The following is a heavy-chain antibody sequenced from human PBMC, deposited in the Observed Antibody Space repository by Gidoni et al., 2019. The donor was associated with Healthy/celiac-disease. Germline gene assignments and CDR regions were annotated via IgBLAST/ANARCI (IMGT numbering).Heavy chain of an antibody. CDR3: AREGSGSYYGYYYYMDV. CDR1: GFTFSSYA. V-gene: IGHV3-30-3*01. CDR2: ISYDGSNK. J-gene: IGHJ6*03. Sequence: QVQLVESGGGVVQPGRSLRRSCAASGFTFSSYAMHWVRQAPGKGLGLVAVISYDGSNKYYADSVKGRFTISRDNSKNTLYLQMNSLRAEDTAVYYCAREGSGSYYGYYYYMDVWGKGTTVTVSS. D-gene: IGHD1-26*01.